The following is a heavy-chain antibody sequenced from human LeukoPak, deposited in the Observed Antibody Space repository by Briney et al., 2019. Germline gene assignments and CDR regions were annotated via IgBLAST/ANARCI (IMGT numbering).Heavy chain of an antibody. CDR3: ARASVVVLSPFDY. CDR2: MNPNSGNT. CDR1: GYTFTSYD. J-gene: IGHJ4*02. V-gene: IGHV1-8*01. D-gene: IGHD2-2*01. Sequence: ASVKVSCKASGYTFTSYDINWVRQATGQGLEWMGWMNPNSGNTGYAQKFQGRVTMTRNTSISTAYMELSSLRSEDTAVYYCARASVVVLSPFDYWGQGTLVTVSS.